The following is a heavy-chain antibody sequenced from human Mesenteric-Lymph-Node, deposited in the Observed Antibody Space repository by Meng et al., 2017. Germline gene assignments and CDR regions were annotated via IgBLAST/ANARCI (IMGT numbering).Heavy chain of an antibody. V-gene: IGHV3-23*01. CDR2: LSGSGGST. CDR1: GFTFSSYA. J-gene: IGHJ4*02. D-gene: IGHD3-16*01. CDR3: AKGEAYDYVWGTRSFDY. Sequence: GGSLRLSCAASGFTFSSYAMSWVRQAPGKGLEWVSSLSGSGGSTYYADSVKVRFTISRDNFKNTLYLQMNSLRAEDTAVYYCAKGEAYDYVWGTRSFDYWGQGTLVTVSS.